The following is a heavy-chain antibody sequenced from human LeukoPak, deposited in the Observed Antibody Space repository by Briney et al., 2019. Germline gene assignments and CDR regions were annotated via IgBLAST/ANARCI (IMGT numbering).Heavy chain of an antibody. CDR3: ATPLDYYDSSGYHQGGD. V-gene: IGHV3-7*03. CDR2: IKQDGSKK. CDR1: GFTFSSYW. D-gene: IGHD3-22*01. J-gene: IGHJ4*02. Sequence: TGGSLRHSCAASGFTFSSYWMSWVRQAPGKGLEWVANIKQDGSKKNYVDSVKGRFTISRDNAKNSLYLQMNSLRAEDTAVYYCATPLDYYDSSGYHQGGDWGQGTLVTVSS.